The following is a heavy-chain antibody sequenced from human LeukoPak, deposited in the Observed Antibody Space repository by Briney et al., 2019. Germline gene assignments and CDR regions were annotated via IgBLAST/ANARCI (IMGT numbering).Heavy chain of an antibody. CDR2: IGGTGVRT. Sequence: GGSLRLSCASSGFTFSSYAMSWVRQAPGKGLEWVSTIGGTGVRTYYADSVKGRFTISRDKSTNTVYLQMSSLRAEDTAFYYCAKSVVNSGTYIPFDYWGQGTLVTVSS. D-gene: IGHD1-26*01. V-gene: IGHV3-23*01. J-gene: IGHJ4*02. CDR1: GFTFSSYA. CDR3: AKSVVNSGTYIPFDY.